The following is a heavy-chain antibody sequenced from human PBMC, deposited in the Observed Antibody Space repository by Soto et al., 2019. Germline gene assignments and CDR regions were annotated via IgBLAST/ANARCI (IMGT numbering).Heavy chain of an antibody. J-gene: IGHJ3*02. V-gene: IGHV4-39*01. CDR3: ARQDGFGAFDI. Sequence: QLQLQESGPGLVKPSETLSLTCTVSGGSISSSSYYWGWIRQPPGKGLEWTGSIYYSGTTYDNPSLKSRVAISVDTSKNQLSLKLSSVTAADTAVYYCARQDGFGAFDIWGQGTMVTVSS. D-gene: IGHD3-16*01. CDR2: IYYSGTT. CDR1: GGSISSSSYY.